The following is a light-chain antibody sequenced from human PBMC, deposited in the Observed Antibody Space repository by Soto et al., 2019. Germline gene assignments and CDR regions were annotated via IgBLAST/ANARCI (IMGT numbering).Light chain of an antibody. V-gene: IGLV2-11*01. CDR1: NSDVGAYKY. Sequence: QSVLTQPRSVSGSPGQSVTISCTGTNSDVGAYKYVSWYQHHPGKAPKLMIYDVSKRPSGVPDRFSGSKSGNTASLTISGLQAEDEADYYCCSYAGTYNFWVFGGGTKLTVL. J-gene: IGLJ3*02. CDR3: CSYAGTYNFWV. CDR2: DVS.